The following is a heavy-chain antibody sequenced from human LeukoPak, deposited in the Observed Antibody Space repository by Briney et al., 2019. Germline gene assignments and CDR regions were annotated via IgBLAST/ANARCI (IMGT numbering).Heavy chain of an antibody. Sequence: LRLSCAASGFTFSSYAMSWVRQPPGKGLEWIGYIYYSGSTYYNPSLKSRVTISVDTSKNQFSLKLSSVTAADTAVYYCARDSSHITMVRENWFDPWGQGTLVTVSS. CDR2: IYYSGST. D-gene: IGHD3-10*01. V-gene: IGHV4-30-4*08. J-gene: IGHJ5*02. CDR3: ARDSSHITMVRENWFDP. CDR1: GFTFSSYA.